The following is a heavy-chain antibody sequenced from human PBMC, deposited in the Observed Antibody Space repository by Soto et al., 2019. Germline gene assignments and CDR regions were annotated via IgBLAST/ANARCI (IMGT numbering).Heavy chain of an antibody. V-gene: IGHV5-51*01. Sequence: GESLKISCKGSGYSFTSYWIGWVRQMPGKGLDWMGIIYPGDSDTRYSPSFQGQVTISADKSISTAYLQWSSLKASDTAMYYCARLWSYYDSRGYYPYYFDYWGQGTLVTVSS. CDR1: GYSFTSYW. CDR3: ARLWSYYDSRGYYPYYFDY. J-gene: IGHJ4*02. CDR2: IYPGDSDT. D-gene: IGHD3-22*01.